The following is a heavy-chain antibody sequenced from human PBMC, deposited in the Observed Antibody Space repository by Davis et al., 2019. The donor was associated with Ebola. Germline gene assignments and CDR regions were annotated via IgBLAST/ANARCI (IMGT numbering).Heavy chain of an antibody. CDR2: ISYDGSNK. CDR1: GFTFSSYG. Sequence: GESLKISCAASGFTFSSYGMHWVRQAPGKGLEWVAVISYDGSNKYYADSVKGRFTISRDNSKNTLYLQMNSLRAEDTAVYYCARAPVTYCGGDCYPLLYYYYGMDVWGQGTTVTVSS. CDR3: ARAPVTYCGGDCYPLLYYYYGMDV. V-gene: IGHV3-30*03. D-gene: IGHD2-21*01. J-gene: IGHJ6*02.